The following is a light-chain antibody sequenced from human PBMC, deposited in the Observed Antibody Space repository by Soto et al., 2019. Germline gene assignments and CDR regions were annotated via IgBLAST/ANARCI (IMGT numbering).Light chain of an antibody. CDR2: GAT. CDR3: QQYGSTPRT. J-gene: IGKJ1*01. V-gene: IGKV3-20*01. Sequence: EIVLTQSPGTLSLSPGQRVTLSCRASQTLSSNSLAWYQQRPARAPRLLIYGATNRATGIPDRFSGSGSGTDFTLTISSLEPEDFAVYFCQQYGSTPRTFGQGTKVEIK. CDR1: QTLSSNS.